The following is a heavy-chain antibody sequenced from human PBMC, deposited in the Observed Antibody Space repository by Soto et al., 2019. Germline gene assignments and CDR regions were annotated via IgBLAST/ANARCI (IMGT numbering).Heavy chain of an antibody. V-gene: IGHV4-59*01. CDR1: GGSINDFY. Sequence: QVQLQESGPGLVKASETLSLTCTVSGGSINDFYWSWIRQPPGKGLEWIGYIYYSGSTDYNPSLKGRVTISVDKSKTQFSLKLRSVTAADTAVYYCARVGGVAARTFDYWGQGTLVTVSS. J-gene: IGHJ4*02. D-gene: IGHD6-6*01. CDR3: ARVGGVAARTFDY. CDR2: IYYSGST.